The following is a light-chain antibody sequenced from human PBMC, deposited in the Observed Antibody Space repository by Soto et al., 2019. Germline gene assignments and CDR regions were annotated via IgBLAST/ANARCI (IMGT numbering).Light chain of an antibody. J-gene: IGKJ2*01. Sequence: EIVLTQSPGTLSLSPGEGATLSCRASQSVSSSLLAWFQQKPGQAPRLLIHDVSSRATGIPDRFRGSGSGTDFTLSISRLEPEDLAVYYCHQYGSSPLTFGQGTKLEIK. CDR1: QSVSSSL. CDR2: DVS. CDR3: HQYGSSPLT. V-gene: IGKV3-20*01.